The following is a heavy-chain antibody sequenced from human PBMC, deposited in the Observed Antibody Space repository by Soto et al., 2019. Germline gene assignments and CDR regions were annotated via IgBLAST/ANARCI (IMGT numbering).Heavy chain of an antibody. CDR1: GYTFSTYG. Sequence: ASVTVSCKASGYTFSTYGISWVRQAPGQGLEWMGWISAYKDNTNFAQKFQGRVTMTTDTSTTTACMELRSLRYDDTAVYYCAREVNYYDSSGLDYWGQGTLVTVSS. CDR3: AREVNYYDSSGLDY. J-gene: IGHJ4*02. CDR2: ISAYKDNT. V-gene: IGHV1-18*04. D-gene: IGHD3-22*01.